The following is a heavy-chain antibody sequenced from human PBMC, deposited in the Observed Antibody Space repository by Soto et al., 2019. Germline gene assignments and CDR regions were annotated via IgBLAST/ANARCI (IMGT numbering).Heavy chain of an antibody. V-gene: IGHV4-59*01. CDR1: GGSISNYY. CDR2: IYYSGIA. CDR3: ARETTGGDWLDP. J-gene: IGHJ5*02. D-gene: IGHD4-4*01. Sequence: TETLSLTCTVSGGSISNYYWSWIRQPPGKGLEWIGYIYYSGIANYNPSLKSRVTISVDTSKNQFSLKLSSVTAADTAMYYCARETTGGDWLDPWGQGTLVTVSS.